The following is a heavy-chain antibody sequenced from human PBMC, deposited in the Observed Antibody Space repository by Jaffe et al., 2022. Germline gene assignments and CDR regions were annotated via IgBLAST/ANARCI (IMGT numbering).Heavy chain of an antibody. D-gene: IGHD6-19*01. J-gene: IGHJ4*02. Sequence: EVQLVESGGGLVQPGGSLRLSCAVSGFTFNSYWMHWVRQAPGKGLVWVSRINTDGSSTSYADSVEGRFTISRDNAKNTLYLQMNSLRAEDTAVYYCARGPKGWLGFDYWGQGTLVTVSS. CDR2: INTDGSST. CDR1: GFTFNSYW. CDR3: ARGPKGWLGFDY. V-gene: IGHV3-74*01.